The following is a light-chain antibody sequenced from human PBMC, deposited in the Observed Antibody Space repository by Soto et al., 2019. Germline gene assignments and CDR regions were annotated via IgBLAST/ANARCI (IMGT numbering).Light chain of an antibody. CDR1: QGIRND. Sequence: AIQMTQSPSSLSASVGDRVTITCRASQGIRNDLGWYQQKPGKAPKLLIYAASSLQSGVPSRSSVSGSGTDFTLTISSLQPEDFATYYCVQDYNYPLTFGGGTKVDIK. CDR3: VQDYNYPLT. J-gene: IGKJ4*01. V-gene: IGKV1-6*01. CDR2: AAS.